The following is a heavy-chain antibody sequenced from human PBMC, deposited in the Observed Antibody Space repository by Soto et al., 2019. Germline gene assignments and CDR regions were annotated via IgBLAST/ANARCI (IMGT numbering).Heavy chain of an antibody. CDR3: ARESIAAAGYFDY. J-gene: IGHJ4*02. Sequence: QVQLVQSGAEVQKPGSSVKVSCKASGGTFSSYTISWVRQAPGQGLEWMGRIIPILGIANYAQKFQGRVTITADKSTSTAYMELSSLRSEDTAVYYCARESIAAAGYFDYWGQGTLVTVSS. V-gene: IGHV1-69*08. CDR1: GGTFSSYT. CDR2: IIPILGIA. D-gene: IGHD6-13*01.